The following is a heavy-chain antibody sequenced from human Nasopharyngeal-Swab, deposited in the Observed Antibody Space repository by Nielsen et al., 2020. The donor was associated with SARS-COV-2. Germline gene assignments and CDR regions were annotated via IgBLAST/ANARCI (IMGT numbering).Heavy chain of an antibody. CDR2: ISGNGDST. D-gene: IGHD2-2*01. V-gene: IGHV3-23*01. CDR1: GFTFINYA. J-gene: IGHJ6*03. Sequence: GESLKISCAASGFTFINYAMAWVRQAPGKGLEWVSCISGNGDSTYYSDSVKGRFTISRENAKNSLYLQMNSLRAEDTAIYYCVKGMPQSGGMDVWGKGTTVSVSS. CDR3: VKGMPQSGGMDV.